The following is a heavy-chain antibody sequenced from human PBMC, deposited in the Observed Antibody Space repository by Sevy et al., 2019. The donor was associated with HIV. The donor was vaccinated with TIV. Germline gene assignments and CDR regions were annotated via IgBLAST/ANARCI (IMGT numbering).Heavy chain of an antibody. V-gene: IGHV3-33*01. CDR3: ARVGTMVRGVMVYYYGMDV. D-gene: IGHD3-10*01. J-gene: IGHJ6*02. Sequence: GGSLRLSCAASGFTFSSYGMHWVRQAPGKGLEWVAVIWYDGSNKYYADSVKGRFTISRDNSKNTLYLQMNSLRAEDTAVYYCARVGTMVRGVMVYYYGMDVWGQGTTVTVSS. CDR2: IWYDGSNK. CDR1: GFTFSSYG.